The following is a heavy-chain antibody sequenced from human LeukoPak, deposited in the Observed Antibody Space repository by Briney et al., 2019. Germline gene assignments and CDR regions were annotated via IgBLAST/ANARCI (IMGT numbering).Heavy chain of an antibody. J-gene: IGHJ4*02. Sequence: SETLSLTCAVYGGSFSGYYWSWIRQPPGKGLEWVGEINHSGSTNYKPSLKSRVIISVDTSKNQFSLKLSSVTAADTAVYYCARTPYYYDSSGFSYYFDYWGQGTLVTISS. CDR2: INHSGST. CDR1: GGSFSGYY. D-gene: IGHD3-22*01. V-gene: IGHV4-34*01. CDR3: ARTPYYYDSSGFSYYFDY.